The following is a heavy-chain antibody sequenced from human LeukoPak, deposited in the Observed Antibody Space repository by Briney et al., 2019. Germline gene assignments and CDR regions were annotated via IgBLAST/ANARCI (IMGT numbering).Heavy chain of an antibody. J-gene: IGHJ1*01. CDR1: EYSFTNYW. V-gene: IGHV5-51*01. CDR3: ATYAGSYSKYFQH. D-gene: IGHD3-10*01. CDR2: IYPGDSDT. Sequence: GESLKTSCKGSEYSFTNYWIGWVRQMPGKGLEWMGIIYPGDSDTRYSPSFQGQVTISADKSISTAYPQWSSLKASDTAMYFCATYAGSYSKYFQHWGQGTLVIVSS.